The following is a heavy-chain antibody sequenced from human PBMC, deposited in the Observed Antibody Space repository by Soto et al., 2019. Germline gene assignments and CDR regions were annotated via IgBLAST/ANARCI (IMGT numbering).Heavy chain of an antibody. CDR1: GFSFSAYD. Sequence: GGSLRLSCAATGFSFSAYDMNWVRQAPGKGLEWISYISSTGAIHHADSVKGRFTISRDNTNNLLYLQLTGLRADDTAVYYCAGLSPSFYSSSSSRGGYWGQGTLVTVSS. CDR3: AGLSPSFYSSSSSRGGY. CDR2: ISSTGAI. V-gene: IGHV3-48*04. J-gene: IGHJ4*02. D-gene: IGHD6-6*01.